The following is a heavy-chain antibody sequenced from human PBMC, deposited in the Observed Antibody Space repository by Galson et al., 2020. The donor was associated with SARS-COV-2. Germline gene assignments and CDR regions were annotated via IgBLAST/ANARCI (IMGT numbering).Heavy chain of an antibody. D-gene: IGHD6-6*01. V-gene: IGHV3-30-3*01. Sequence: GGSLRLSCAASGFTFSSYAMHWVRQALGKGLEWVAVISYDGSNKYYADSVKGRFTISRDNSKNTLYLQMNSLRAEDTAVYYCASSLVPLYGMDVWGQGTTVTVSS. CDR1: GFTFSSYA. CDR2: ISYDGSNK. J-gene: IGHJ6*02. CDR3: ASSLVPLYGMDV.